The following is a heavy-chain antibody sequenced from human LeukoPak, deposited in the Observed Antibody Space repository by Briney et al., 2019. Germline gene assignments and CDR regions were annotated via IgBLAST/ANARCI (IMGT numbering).Heavy chain of an antibody. CDR3: ASLRGYCSSTSCYMGSYYYGMDV. CDR1: GFSFSSYW. J-gene: IGHJ6*02. Sequence: GGSLRLSCEASGFSFSSYWMHWVRQAPGEGPVWVSLIRSDGTSTSYADSVKGRFTISRDNAKNTLYLQMNSLRAEDTAVYYCASLRGYCSSTSCYMGSYYYGMDVWGQGTTVTVSS. CDR2: IRSDGTST. V-gene: IGHV3-74*01. D-gene: IGHD2-2*02.